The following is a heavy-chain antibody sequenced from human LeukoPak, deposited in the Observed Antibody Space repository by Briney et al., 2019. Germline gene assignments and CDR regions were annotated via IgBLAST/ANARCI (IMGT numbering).Heavy chain of an antibody. Sequence: GGSLRLSCATSGFTFSNYWMSWVRQAPGKGLGWVANINQDGSEEYYVDSVRGRFAISRDNAKNSLYLQMNSLRAEDTAVYYCARPYDSNRDHSGYGYWGRGTLVTVSS. J-gene: IGHJ4*02. CDR2: INQDGSEE. CDR1: GFTFSNYW. V-gene: IGHV3-7*02. CDR3: ARPYDSNRDHSGYGY. D-gene: IGHD5-12*01.